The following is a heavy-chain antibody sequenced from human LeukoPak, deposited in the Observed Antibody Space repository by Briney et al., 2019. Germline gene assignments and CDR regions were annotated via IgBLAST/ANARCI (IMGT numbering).Heavy chain of an antibody. CDR1: GYNFTSYW. CDR2: IYPGDSDT. J-gene: IGHJ3*02. CDR3: ARLMAGGTYRAAFDI. Sequence: GESLKISFKASGYNFTSYWIAWVCQIPGKGLERMGIIYPGDSDTRYSPSFQGQVTISADKSISTAYLQWSSLKGSDTAMYYCARLMAGGTYRAAFDIWGQGTMVTVSS. V-gene: IGHV5-51*01. D-gene: IGHD1-1*01.